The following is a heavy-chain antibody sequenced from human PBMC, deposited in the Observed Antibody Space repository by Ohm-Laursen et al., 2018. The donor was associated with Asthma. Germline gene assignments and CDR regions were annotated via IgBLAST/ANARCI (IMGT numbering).Heavy chain of an antibody. V-gene: IGHV2-5*02. Sequence: TQTLTLTRTFSAFSLTTRGEGVAWTRQPPGKALEWLALIYWDDDKRYSPSLTSRLTITKDTSKNQVVLTMTNMDPVDTATYYCAHTVCSSSCYTGFDFWGQGTVVTVSS. D-gene: IGHD2-2*02. CDR2: IYWDDDK. CDR1: AFSLTTRGEG. J-gene: IGHJ3*01. CDR3: AHTVCSSSCYTGFDF.